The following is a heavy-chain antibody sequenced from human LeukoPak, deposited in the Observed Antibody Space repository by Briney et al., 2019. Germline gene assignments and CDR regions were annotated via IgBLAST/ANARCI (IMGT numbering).Heavy chain of an antibody. J-gene: IGHJ4*02. CDR1: GYTFTGYY. CDR2: INPNSGGT. V-gene: IGHV1-2*02. D-gene: IGHD2-2*01. Sequence: EASVKVSCKASGYTFTGYYMHWVRQAPGQGLEWMGWINPNSGGTNYAQKFQGRVTMTRDTSISTAYMELSRLRSDDTAVYYCARSSPAYQLPDYWGQGTLVTVSS. CDR3: ARSSPAYQLPDY.